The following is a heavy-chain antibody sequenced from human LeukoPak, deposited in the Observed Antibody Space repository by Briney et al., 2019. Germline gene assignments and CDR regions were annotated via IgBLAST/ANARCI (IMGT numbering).Heavy chain of an antibody. CDR3: ARGSLRVDY. CDR2: IYYSGST. Sequence: PSETLSLTCTVSGFSISSYYWSWIRQPPGKGLEWIGYIYYSGSTNYNPSLKSRLTISVDTSKNQFYLKLSSVTAADTAVYYCARGSLRVDYWGQGTLVTVSS. D-gene: IGHD1-26*01. J-gene: IGHJ4*02. CDR1: GFSISSYY. V-gene: IGHV4-59*01.